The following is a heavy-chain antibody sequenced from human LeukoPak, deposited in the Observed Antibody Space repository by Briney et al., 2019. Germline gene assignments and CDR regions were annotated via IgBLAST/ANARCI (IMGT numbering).Heavy chain of an antibody. CDR3: ARVDYGDYSKDFDY. CDR2: INHSGST. D-gene: IGHD4-17*01. J-gene: IGHJ4*02. Sequence: PSETLSLTCAVYGGSFSGYYWSWNRQPPGKGLEWIGEINHSGSTNYNPSLKSRVTMSVDTSKNQFSLKVNSMTAADTAVYYCARVDYGDYSKDFDYWGQGTLVTVSS. CDR1: GGSFSGYY. V-gene: IGHV4-34*01.